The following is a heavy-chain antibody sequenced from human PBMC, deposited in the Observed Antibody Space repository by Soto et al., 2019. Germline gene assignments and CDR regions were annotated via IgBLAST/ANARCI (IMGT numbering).Heavy chain of an antibody. D-gene: IGHD3-3*01. V-gene: IGHV4-31*03. J-gene: IGHJ6*02. Sequence: SETLSLTCTVSGGSISSGGYYWSWIRQHPGKGLEWIGYIYYSGSTYYNPSLKSRVTISVDTSKNQFPLKLSSVTAADTAVYYCARDKKRGRFLEWLSNEVKGENYGMDVWGQGTTVTVSS. CDR3: ARDKKRGRFLEWLSNEVKGENYGMDV. CDR1: GGSISSGGYY. CDR2: IYYSGST.